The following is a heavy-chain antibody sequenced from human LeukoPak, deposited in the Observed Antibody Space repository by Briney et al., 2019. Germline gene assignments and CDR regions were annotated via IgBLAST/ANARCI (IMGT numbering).Heavy chain of an antibody. CDR3: AKDRLFEIPAATDY. D-gene: IGHD2-2*01. CDR1: GFTFSSYA. CDR2: ISGSGGST. J-gene: IGHJ4*02. V-gene: IGHV3-23*01. Sequence: GGSLRLSCAASGFTFSSYAMSWVRQALGKGLEWVSTISGSGGSTYYADSVKGRFTISRDNSKNTLHLQMNSLRAEDTAVYYCAKDRLFEIPAATDYWGQGTLVTVSS.